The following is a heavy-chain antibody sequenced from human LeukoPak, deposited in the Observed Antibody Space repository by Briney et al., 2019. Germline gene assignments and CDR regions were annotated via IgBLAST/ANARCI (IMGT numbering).Heavy chain of an antibody. CDR3: AGIAAARWFDP. Sequence: GGSLRLSCAASGFTVSSNYMSWVRQAPGKGLEWVSVIYSGGSTYYADSVKGRFTISRDNSKNTLYLQMNSLRAEDTAVYYCAGIAAARWFDPWGQGTLVTVSS. V-gene: IGHV3-53*01. D-gene: IGHD6-13*01. J-gene: IGHJ5*02. CDR1: GFTVSSNY. CDR2: IYSGGST.